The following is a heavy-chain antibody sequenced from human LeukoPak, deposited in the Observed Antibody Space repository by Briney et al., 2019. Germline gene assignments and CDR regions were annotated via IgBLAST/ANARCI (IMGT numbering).Heavy chain of an antibody. CDR1: GFTFSSYW. D-gene: IGHD3-22*01. CDR2: IKQDGSEK. CDR3: ARDSRTAAYYYDSSGSQ. V-gene: IGHV3-7*01. J-gene: IGHJ4*02. Sequence: GGSLRLSCAASGFTFSSYWMSWVRQAPGKGLEWVANIKQDGSEKYYVDSVKGRFTIARDNAKNSLHLQMNSLRAEDTAVYYCARDSRTAAYYYDSSGSQWGQGTLVTVSS.